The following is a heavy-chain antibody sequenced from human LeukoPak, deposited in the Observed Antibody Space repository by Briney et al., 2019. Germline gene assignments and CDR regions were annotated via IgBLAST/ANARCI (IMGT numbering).Heavy chain of an antibody. D-gene: IGHD3-3*01. J-gene: IGHJ3*02. CDR2: IYYSGST. CDR3: ARHPHQSKMEWLLPHDAFDI. CDR1: GGSISSSSYY. V-gene: IGHV4-39*01. Sequence: NPSETLSLTCTVSGGSISSSSYYWGWIRQPPGKGLEWIGSIYYSGSTYYNPSLKSRVTISVDTSKNQFSLKLSSVTAADTAVYYCARHPHQSKMEWLLPHDAFDIWGQGTMVTVSS.